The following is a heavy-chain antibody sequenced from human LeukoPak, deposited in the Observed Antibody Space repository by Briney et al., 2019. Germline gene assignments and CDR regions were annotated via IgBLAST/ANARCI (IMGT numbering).Heavy chain of an antibody. Sequence: SETLSLTCTVSGGSISSYYWSWIRQPPGKGLEWIGYIYYSGSTNYNPSLKSRVTISVDTSKNQFSLKLSSVTAADTAVYYCAREVPGAMNAFDIWGQGTMVTVSS. CDR2: IYYSGST. CDR1: GGSISSYY. J-gene: IGHJ3*02. CDR3: AREVPGAMNAFDI. V-gene: IGHV4-59*01. D-gene: IGHD2-2*01.